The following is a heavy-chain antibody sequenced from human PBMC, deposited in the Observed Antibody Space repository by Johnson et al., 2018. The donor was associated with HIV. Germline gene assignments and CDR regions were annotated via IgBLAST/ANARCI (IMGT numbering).Heavy chain of an antibody. CDR1: GFTFSSYA. Sequence: QVQLVESGGGVVQPGRSLRLSCAASGFTFSSYAMHWVRQAPGKGLEWVAVISYDGSNKYYADSVQGRFTISRDNSKNTLYLQMNSLRAEDTAVYYCARDLNHFGGAFDIWGQGTMVTVSS. V-gene: IGHV3-30*04. D-gene: IGHD3-16*01. CDR3: ARDLNHFGGAFDI. J-gene: IGHJ3*02. CDR2: ISYDGSNK.